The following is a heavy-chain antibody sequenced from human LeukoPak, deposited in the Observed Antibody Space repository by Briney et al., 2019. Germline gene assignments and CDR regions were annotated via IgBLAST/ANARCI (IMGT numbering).Heavy chain of an antibody. Sequence: SETLSLTCTVSGGSISSSSYYWGWLRQPPGRGLEWIGSIYYSGSTNYNPSLKSRVTISVDTSKNQFSLHLSSVTAADTAVYYCARAPHFFDTSGSRYYFDSWGQGALVTVSS. D-gene: IGHD3-22*01. CDR1: GGSISSSSYY. V-gene: IGHV4-39*07. CDR3: ARAPHFFDTSGSRYYFDS. J-gene: IGHJ4*02. CDR2: IYYSGST.